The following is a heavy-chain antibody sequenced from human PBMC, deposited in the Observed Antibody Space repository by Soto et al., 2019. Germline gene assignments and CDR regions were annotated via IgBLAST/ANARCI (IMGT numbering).Heavy chain of an antibody. D-gene: IGHD2-2*01. J-gene: IGHJ6*02. V-gene: IGHV1-69*01. CDR1: GGTFSSYA. CDR3: ARPVVPAAMKLRYYYYYGMDV. Sequence: QVQLVQSGAEVKKPGSSVKVSCKASGGTFSSYAISRVRQAPGQGLEWMGGIIPIFGTANYAQKFQGRVTITADESTSTAYMELSSLRSEDTAVYYCARPVVPAAMKLRYYYYYGMDVWGQGTTVTVSS. CDR2: IIPIFGTA.